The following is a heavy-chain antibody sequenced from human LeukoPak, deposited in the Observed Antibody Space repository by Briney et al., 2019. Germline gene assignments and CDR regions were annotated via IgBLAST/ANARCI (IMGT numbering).Heavy chain of an antibody. V-gene: IGHV3-7*01. D-gene: IGHD1-26*01. CDR3: AREWVVGASDY. Sequence: GGSLRLYCAASGFTFSSYWMSWVRQAPGKGLEWVANIKQDGSEKYYVDSVKGRFTISRDNAKNSLYLQMNSLRAEDTAVYYCAREWVVGASDYWGQGTLVTVSS. J-gene: IGHJ4*02. CDR1: GFTFSSYW. CDR2: IKQDGSEK.